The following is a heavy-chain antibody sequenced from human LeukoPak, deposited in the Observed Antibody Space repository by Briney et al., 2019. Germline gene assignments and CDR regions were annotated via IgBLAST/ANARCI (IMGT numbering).Heavy chain of an antibody. J-gene: IGHJ3*02. CDR3: VRDNTDFRGVFRTSQKFDVFDI. Sequence: SETLSLTCSVSGASISSSGHFWGWIRQPPGKGLEWIGSIYNSGTTHYNPSLKSRVTISVDTTKNQFSLKLTSVTAADTAVFYCVRDNTDFRGVFRTSQKFDVFDIWGQGTVVTVSS. CDR2: IYNSGTT. D-gene: IGHD3-10*01. V-gene: IGHV4-39*02. CDR1: GASISSSGHF.